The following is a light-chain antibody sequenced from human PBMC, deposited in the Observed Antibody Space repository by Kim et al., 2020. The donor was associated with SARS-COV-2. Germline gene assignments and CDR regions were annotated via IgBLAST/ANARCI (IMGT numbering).Light chain of an antibody. Sequence: DIQMTQSPSSLSASVGDRVTITCRASQSISNYLNWYQQKPGRAPNLLIYAASKLQSGVSSRFSGSGSGTDFTLTITSLQPEDFATYYCQQSHSTLYTFGQGTKLEIK. CDR2: AAS. J-gene: IGKJ2*01. CDR3: QQSHSTLYT. CDR1: QSISNY. V-gene: IGKV1-39*01.